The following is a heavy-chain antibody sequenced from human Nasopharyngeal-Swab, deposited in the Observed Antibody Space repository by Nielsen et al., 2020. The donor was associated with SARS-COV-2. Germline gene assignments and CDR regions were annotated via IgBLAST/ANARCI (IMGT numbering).Heavy chain of an antibody. V-gene: IGHV1-2*02. CDR1: GYTFTGYY. CDR2: INPNSGGT. Sequence: SVHVSCKASGYTFTGYYMHWVLQAPGQGLEWMGWINPNSGGTNYAQKFQGRVTMTRDTSISTAYMELSRLRSDDTAVYYCARDCLGGASSSSYGMDVWGQGTTVTVSS. CDR3: ARDCLGGASSSSYGMDV. J-gene: IGHJ6*02. D-gene: IGHD6-6*01.